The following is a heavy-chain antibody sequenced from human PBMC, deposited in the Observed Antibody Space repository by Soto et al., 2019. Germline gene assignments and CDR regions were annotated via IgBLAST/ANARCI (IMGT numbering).Heavy chain of an antibody. D-gene: IGHD3-22*01. CDR2: ISSSGRTT. V-gene: IGHV3-48*03. CDR1: GFTFSSYE. CDR3: ARAYDSSGVFYTFLY. J-gene: IGHJ4*02. Sequence: EVQLVESGGGLAQPGGSLRLSCAASGFTFSSYEMNWVRQAPGKGLEWVSYISSSGRTTYYADSVKGRFTISRDNAKHSLYLQMSSLRAEDTAVYYCARAYDSSGVFYTFLYWGLGTLVTVSS.